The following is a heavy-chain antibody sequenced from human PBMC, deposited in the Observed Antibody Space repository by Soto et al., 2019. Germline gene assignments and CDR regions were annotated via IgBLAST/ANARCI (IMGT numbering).Heavy chain of an antibody. CDR2: IYYSGST. V-gene: IGHV4-59*01. D-gene: IGHD5-18*01. J-gene: IGHJ6*02. Sequence: SETLSLTCTVSGGSISSYYWSWIQQPPGKXLEWIGYIYYSGSTNYNPSLKSRVTISVDTSKNQFSLKLSSVTAADTAVYYCARANVDTAMPNYYYGMDVWGQGTTVTVSS. CDR3: ARANVDTAMPNYYYGMDV. CDR1: GGSISSYY.